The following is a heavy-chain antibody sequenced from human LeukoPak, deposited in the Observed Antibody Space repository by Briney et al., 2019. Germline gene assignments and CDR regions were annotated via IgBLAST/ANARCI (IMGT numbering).Heavy chain of an antibody. CDR3: AKDSGDYGDYGGAFDI. CDR2: ISWNSGSI. V-gene: IGHV3-9*01. D-gene: IGHD4-17*01. J-gene: IGHJ3*02. Sequence: ALRLSCAASGFTFDDYAMHWVRQAPGKGLEWVSGISWNSGSIGYADSVKGRFTISRDNAKNSLYLQMNSLRAEDTAWYYCAKDSGDYGDYGGAFDIWGQGTMVTVSS. CDR1: GFTFDDYA.